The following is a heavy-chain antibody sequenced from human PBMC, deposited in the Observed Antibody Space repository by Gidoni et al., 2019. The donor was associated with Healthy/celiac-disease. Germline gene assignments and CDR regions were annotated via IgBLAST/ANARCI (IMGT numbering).Heavy chain of an antibody. CDR2: IHYSGST. V-gene: IGHV4-31*01. Sequence: QVQLQESGPGLVKPSQTLSLTCTVSGGSISSGGYYWSWIRQHPGQGLEWIGYIHYSGSTYYNPSLKSLVTRSVDTAKNQFSLKLSSGTAADTAVYYCASLDYSNGYFDYWGQGTLVTVSS. D-gene: IGHD4-4*01. J-gene: IGHJ4*02. CDR1: GGSISSGGYY. CDR3: ASLDYSNGYFDY.